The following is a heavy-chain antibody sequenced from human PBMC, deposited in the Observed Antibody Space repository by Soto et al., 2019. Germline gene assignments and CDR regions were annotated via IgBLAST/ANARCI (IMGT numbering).Heavy chain of an antibody. D-gene: IGHD2-2*01. Sequence: LSLTCAASGFTFSSYAMSWVRQAPGKGLEWVSAISGSGGSTYYADSVKGRFTISRDNSKNTLYLQMNSLRAEDTAVYYCAKDLIPANYYMDVWGKGTTVTVSS. CDR1: GFTFSSYA. CDR3: AKDLIPANYYMDV. CDR2: ISGSGGST. J-gene: IGHJ6*03. V-gene: IGHV3-23*01.